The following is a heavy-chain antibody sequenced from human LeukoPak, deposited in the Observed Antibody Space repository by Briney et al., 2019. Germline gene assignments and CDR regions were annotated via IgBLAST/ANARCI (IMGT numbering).Heavy chain of an antibody. Sequence: GGSLELSCAAPGFPFSNYGMHWVRQVPGKGLEWVAAIWFDGIKKYYADSVKGRLTISRDNSKNTLYLQMNSLRAEDTAMYYCARDLEDSSPFGAFDMWGQGTMVTVSS. CDR2: IWFDGIKK. V-gene: IGHV3-33*01. J-gene: IGHJ3*02. D-gene: IGHD3-22*01. CDR1: GFPFSNYG. CDR3: ARDLEDSSPFGAFDM.